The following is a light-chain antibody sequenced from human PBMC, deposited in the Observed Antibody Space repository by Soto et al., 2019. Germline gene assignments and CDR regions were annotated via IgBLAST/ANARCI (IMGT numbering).Light chain of an antibody. Sequence: EIVLTQSPGTLSLSPGERAALSCRASQSVISKFLAWYQQKPGQAPRLLIYAASNRATGIPDRFSGSGSGTDFTLTISRLEPEDCAVYYCQQSGSSPPTFGQGTKVEIK. V-gene: IGKV3-20*01. CDR1: QSVISKF. CDR2: AAS. J-gene: IGKJ1*01. CDR3: QQSGSSPPT.